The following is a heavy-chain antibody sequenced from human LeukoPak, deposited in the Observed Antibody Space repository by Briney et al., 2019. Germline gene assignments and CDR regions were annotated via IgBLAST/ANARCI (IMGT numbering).Heavy chain of an antibody. CDR2: IYYSGST. D-gene: IGHD6-13*01. CDR1: GASISTYY. CDR3: ATIATAATA. J-gene: IGHJ4*02. Sequence: SETLSLTCTVSGASISTYYWSWIRQPPGRGLEWVGYIYYSGSTNYNPSHKSRVTISLDTSKNQVSLKLSSVTAADTAVYYCATIATAATAWGQGTLVTVSS. V-gene: IGHV4-59*03.